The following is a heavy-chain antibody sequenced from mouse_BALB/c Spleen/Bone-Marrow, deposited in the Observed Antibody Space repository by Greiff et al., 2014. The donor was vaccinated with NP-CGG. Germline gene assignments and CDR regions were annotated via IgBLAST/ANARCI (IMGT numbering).Heavy chain of an antibody. J-gene: IGHJ2*01. D-gene: IGHD1-1*01. CDR3: ARDYYGSSDY. V-gene: IGHV5-6-3*01. CDR2: INSNGGST. CDR1: GFTFSSYG. Sequence: EVKLMESGGGLVQPGGSLKLSCAASGFTFSSYGMSWARQTPDKRLELVATINSNGGSTYYPDSVKGRFTISRDNAKNTLYLQMSSLKSEDTAMYYCARDYYGSSDYWGQGTTLTVSS.